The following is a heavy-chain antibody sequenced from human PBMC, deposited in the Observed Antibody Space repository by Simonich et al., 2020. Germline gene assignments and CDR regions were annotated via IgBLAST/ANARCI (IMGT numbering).Heavy chain of an antibody. CDR1: GYSSSSVYY. V-gene: IGHV4-38-2*01. J-gene: IGHJ6*02. CDR3: ARVGYSNYYYYGMDV. D-gene: IGHD6-13*01. Sequence: QVQLQESGPGLVKPSETLSLTCAVSGYSSSSVYYSDWIRQPPGKVLEWIGSNYHSRSTYYNPSLKSRVTISVDSSKNQFALKLSAVTAADTAVYYCARVGYSNYYYYGMDVWGQGTTVTVSS. CDR2: NYHSRST.